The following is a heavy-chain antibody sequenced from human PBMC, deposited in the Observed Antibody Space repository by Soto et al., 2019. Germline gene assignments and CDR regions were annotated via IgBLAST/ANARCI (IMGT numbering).Heavy chain of an antibody. V-gene: IGHV4-30-4*01. CDR3: ARVHGYSSSWYGRGYYYYYGMDA. CDR2: IYYSGST. Sequence: SETLSLTCTVSGGSISSGDYYWSWIRQPPGKGLEWIGYIYYSGSTYYNPSLKSRVTISVDTSKNQFSLKLSSVTAADTAVYYCARVHGYSSSWYGRGYYYYYGMDAWGQGTTVTVSS. D-gene: IGHD6-13*01. J-gene: IGHJ6*02. CDR1: GGSISSGDYY.